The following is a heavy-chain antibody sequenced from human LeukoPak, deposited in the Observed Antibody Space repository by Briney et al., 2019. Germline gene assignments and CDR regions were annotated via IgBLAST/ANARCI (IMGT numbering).Heavy chain of an antibody. J-gene: IGHJ6*02. Sequence: GGSLRLSCAASGFTFSSYAMSWVRQAPGKGLEWVSAISGSGGSTYYADSVKGRFTISRDNAKNSLYLQMNSLRAEDTAVYYCARVDDYEYYYYYGTDVWGQGTTVTVSS. CDR2: ISGSGGST. D-gene: IGHD4-17*01. V-gene: IGHV3-23*01. CDR1: GFTFSSYA. CDR3: ARVDDYEYYYYYGTDV.